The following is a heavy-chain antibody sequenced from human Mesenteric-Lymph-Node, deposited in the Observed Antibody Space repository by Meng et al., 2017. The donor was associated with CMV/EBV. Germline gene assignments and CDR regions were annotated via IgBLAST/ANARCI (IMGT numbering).Heavy chain of an antibody. CDR1: GFTFDDYT. D-gene: IGHD6-6*01. CDR3: AKGDSSSSGDWFDP. CDR2: ISWDGGST. Sequence: GGSLRLSCAASGFTFDDYTMHWVRQAPGKGLEWVSLISWDGGSTYYADSVKGRFTISRDNSKNSLYLQMNSLRTEDTALYYCAKGDSSSSGDWFDPWGQGTLVTVSS. V-gene: IGHV3-43*01. J-gene: IGHJ5*02.